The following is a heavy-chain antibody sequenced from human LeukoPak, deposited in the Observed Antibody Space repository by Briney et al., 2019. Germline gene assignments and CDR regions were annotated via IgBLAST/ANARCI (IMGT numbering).Heavy chain of an antibody. D-gene: IGHD5-18*01. V-gene: IGHV1-24*01. J-gene: IGHJ4*02. CDR2: FDPEDGET. CDR3: ATASITAMAKEYYFDY. Sequence: ASVKVSCKVSGYTLTELSMHWVRQAPGKGLEWMGGFDPEDGETIYAQKFQGRVTMTEDTSTDTAYMELSSLRSEDTAVYYCATASITAMAKEYYFDYWGQGTLVAVSS. CDR1: GYTLTELS.